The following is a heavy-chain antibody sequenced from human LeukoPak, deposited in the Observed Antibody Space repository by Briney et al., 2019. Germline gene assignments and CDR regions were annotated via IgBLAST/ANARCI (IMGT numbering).Heavy chain of an antibody. CDR1: GFTFSSFA. V-gene: IGHV3-23*01. D-gene: IGHD6-13*01. CDR2: ISGSGGSP. CDR3: AKDRAAAGTVDY. J-gene: IGHJ4*02. Sequence: GGSLSLSCAASGFTFSSFAMSWVRPAPGKGLEWVSTISGSGGSPYYADSVKGRFTISRDNSKNTLDLQMNSLRAEGTAVYYCAKDRAAAGTVDYWGQGTLVTVSS.